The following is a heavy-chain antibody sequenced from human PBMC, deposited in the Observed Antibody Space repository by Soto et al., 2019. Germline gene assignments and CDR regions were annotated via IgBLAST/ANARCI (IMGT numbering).Heavy chain of an antibody. Sequence: ASVKVSCKVSGYTLTELSMHWVRQAPGKGLEWMGGFDPEDGETIYAQKFQGRVTMTEDTSTDTAYMELSSLRSEDTAVYYCATVSCGGDCYLNTPVYYYYYMDVWGKGTTVIVSS. CDR1: GYTLTELS. J-gene: IGHJ6*03. CDR3: ATVSCGGDCYLNTPVYYYYYMDV. CDR2: FDPEDGET. V-gene: IGHV1-24*01. D-gene: IGHD2-21*01.